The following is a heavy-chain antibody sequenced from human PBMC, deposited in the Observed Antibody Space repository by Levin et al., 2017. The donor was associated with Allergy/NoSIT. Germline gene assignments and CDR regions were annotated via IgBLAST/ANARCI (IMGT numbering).Heavy chain of an antibody. CDR2: INAGNGNT. J-gene: IGHJ5*02. V-gene: IGHV1-3*01. CDR1: GYTFTSYA. CDR3: ATWRLWNSVPGGFDP. Sequence: ASVKVSCKASGYTFTSYAMHWVRQAPGQRLEWMGWINAGNGNTKYSQKFQGRVTITRDTSASTAYMELSSLRSEDTAVYYCATWRLWNSVPGGFDPWGQGTLVTVSS. D-gene: IGHD1-1*01.